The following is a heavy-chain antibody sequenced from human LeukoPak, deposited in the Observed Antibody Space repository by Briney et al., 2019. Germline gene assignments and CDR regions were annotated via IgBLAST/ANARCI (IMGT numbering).Heavy chain of an antibody. J-gene: IGHJ4*02. V-gene: IGHV4-31*03. D-gene: IGHD5-24*01. CDR2: IYYSGST. Sequence: PSQTLSLTCTVSGGSISSGGYYWSWIRQHPGKGLEWIGYIYYSGSTYYNPSLKSRVTISVDTSKNQFSLKLSSVTAADTAVYYCAREKEFEEMATIGYFDYWGQGTLVTVSS. CDR1: GGSISSGGYY. CDR3: AREKEFEEMATIGYFDY.